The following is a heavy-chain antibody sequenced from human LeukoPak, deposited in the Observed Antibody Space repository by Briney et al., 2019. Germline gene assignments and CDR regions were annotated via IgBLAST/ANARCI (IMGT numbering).Heavy chain of an antibody. CDR3: AREGFGELSHFDY. D-gene: IGHD3-10*01. J-gene: IGHJ4*02. CDR1: GGSFSGDY. CDR2: INHSGRT. V-gene: IGHV4-34*01. Sequence: KPSETLSLTCVVYGGSFSGDYWNWIRQPPGRGLEWIGEINHSGRTKYNPSLKSRVTISVDTSKNQFSLKLSSVTAADTAVYYCAREGFGELSHFDYWGQGTLVTVFS.